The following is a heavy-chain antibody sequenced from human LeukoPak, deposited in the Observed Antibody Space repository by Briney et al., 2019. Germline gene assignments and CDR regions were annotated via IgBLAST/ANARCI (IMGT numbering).Heavy chain of an antibody. CDR2: INHSGST. Sequence: SETLSLTCAVYGGSFSGYYRSWIRQPPGKGLEWIGEINHSGSTNYNPSLKSRVTISVDTSKNQFSLKLSSVTAADTAVYYCASDSSGFKSSYYWGQGTLVTVSS. CDR3: ASDSSGFKSSYY. J-gene: IGHJ4*02. V-gene: IGHV4-34*01. CDR1: GGSFSGYY. D-gene: IGHD3-22*01.